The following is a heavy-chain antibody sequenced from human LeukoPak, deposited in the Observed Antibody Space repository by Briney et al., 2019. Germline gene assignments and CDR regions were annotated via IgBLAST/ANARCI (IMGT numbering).Heavy chain of an antibody. CDR1: GGSISIYY. Sequence: PSETLSLTCPVPGGSISIYYWSWIRPPPGKGLEWVGSIYYNGSTNYNPSLKRRVTISVDTSKNQFSLKLSSVTAADTAVYYCARRIRGGNSAYYLYYWLEGSVDSDSS. D-gene: IGHD4-23*01. V-gene: IGHV4-59*08. CDR3: ARRIRGGNSAYYLYY. J-gene: IGHJ4*02. CDR2: IYYNGST.